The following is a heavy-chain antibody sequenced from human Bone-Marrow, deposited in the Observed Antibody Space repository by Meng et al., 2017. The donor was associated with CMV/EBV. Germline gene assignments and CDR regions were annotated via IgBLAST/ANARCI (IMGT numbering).Heavy chain of an antibody. J-gene: IGHJ4*02. CDR2: INHSGST. V-gene: IGHV4-39*07. CDR1: GGSISSSSYY. Sequence: SETLSLTCTVSGGSISSSSYYWGWIRQPPGKGLEWIGEINHSGSTNYNPSLKSRVTISVDTSKNQFSLKLSSVTAADTAVYYCARGSVRELLDYWGQGTLVTVSS. D-gene: IGHD1-7*01. CDR3: ARGSVRELLDY.